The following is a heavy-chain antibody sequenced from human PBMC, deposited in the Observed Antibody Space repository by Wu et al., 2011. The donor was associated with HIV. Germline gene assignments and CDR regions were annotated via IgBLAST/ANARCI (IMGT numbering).Heavy chain of an antibody. D-gene: IGHD3-22*01. CDR3: AREGGFYRSDY. Sequence: QVQLVQSGAAVKKPGSSVKVSCKASGGTFNSYGITWVRLAPGQGLEWMGWISSYNGNTNYAQKFHHRVTMTTDTSTSTAYMELRSLRSDDTAVYYCAREGGFYRSDYWGQGTLVTVSS. CDR2: ISSYNGNT. CDR1: GGTFNSYG. J-gene: IGHJ4*02. V-gene: IGHV1-18*01.